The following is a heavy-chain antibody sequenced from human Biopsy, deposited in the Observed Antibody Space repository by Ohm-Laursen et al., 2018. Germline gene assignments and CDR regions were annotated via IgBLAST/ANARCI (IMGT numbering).Heavy chain of an antibody. CDR2: IWYDGSNK. V-gene: IGHV3-33*06. J-gene: IGHJ4*02. Sequence: SLRLSCAASGFTFSSYGMHWVRQAPGKGLEWVAAIWYDGSNKNYADSVKDRFTIPRDNSKNTLYLQMNSLRGEDTAVYYCAKCMTGGSNYYFHHCGQGTLVTVSS. CDR1: GFTFSSYG. CDR3: AKCMTGGSNYYFHH. D-gene: IGHD2-8*01.